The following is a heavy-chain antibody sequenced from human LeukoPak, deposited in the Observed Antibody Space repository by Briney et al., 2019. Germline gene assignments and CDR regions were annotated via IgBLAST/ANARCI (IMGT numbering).Heavy chain of an antibody. CDR1: GGSFSGYY. CDR2: INHSGST. Sequence: SETLSLTCAVYGGSFSGYYWSWIRQPPGKGLEWSGEINHSGSTNYNPSLKSRVTISVDTSKNQFSLKLSSVTAADTAVYYCARRWIQLAGLSYWGQGTLVTVSS. D-gene: IGHD5-18*01. J-gene: IGHJ4*02. V-gene: IGHV4-34*01. CDR3: ARRWIQLAGLSY.